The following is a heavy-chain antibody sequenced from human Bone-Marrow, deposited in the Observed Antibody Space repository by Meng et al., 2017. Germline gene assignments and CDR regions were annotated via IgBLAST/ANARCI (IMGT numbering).Heavy chain of an antibody. CDR1: GFTFSSYG. V-gene: IGHV3-30*02. CDR3: AKDRVEYYYGSGSYKRGVYYYGMDV. Sequence: GESLKISCAASGFTFSSYGMHWVRQAPGKGLEWVAFIRYDGSNKYYADSVKGRFTISRDNSKNTLYLQMNSLRAEDTAVYYCAKDRVEYYYGSGSYKRGVYYYGMDVWGQGTTVTVSS. J-gene: IGHJ6*02. CDR2: IRYDGSNK. D-gene: IGHD3-10*01.